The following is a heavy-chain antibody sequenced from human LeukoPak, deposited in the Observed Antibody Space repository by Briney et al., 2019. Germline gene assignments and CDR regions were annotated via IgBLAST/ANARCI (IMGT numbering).Heavy chain of an antibody. Sequence: GSLRLSCAASGFTFSGSAMHWVRQASGKGLEWVGRIRSKANSYATAYAASVKGRFTISRDDSKNTAYLQMNSLKTEDTAVYYCRSTVTTNSYYYGMDVWGQGTTVTVSS. CDR3: RSTVTTNSYYYGMDV. J-gene: IGHJ6*02. V-gene: IGHV3-73*01. D-gene: IGHD4-17*01. CDR1: GFTFSGSA. CDR2: IRSKANSYAT.